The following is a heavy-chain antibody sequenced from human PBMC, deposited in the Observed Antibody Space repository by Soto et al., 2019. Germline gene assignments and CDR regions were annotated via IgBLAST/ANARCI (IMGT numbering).Heavy chain of an antibody. V-gene: IGHV3-23*01. CDR2: ITGSGGST. Sequence: EVQLLESGGGLVQPGGSLRLSCAASGFSFSRYAMTWVRQAPGRGLEWVSAITGSGGSTYYADSVKGRFTISRDNAKNSLYLQMNSLRAEDTAVYYCARSPHIVVVTARQNWFDPWGQGTLVTVSS. D-gene: IGHD2-21*02. CDR1: GFSFSRYA. CDR3: ARSPHIVVVTARQNWFDP. J-gene: IGHJ5*02.